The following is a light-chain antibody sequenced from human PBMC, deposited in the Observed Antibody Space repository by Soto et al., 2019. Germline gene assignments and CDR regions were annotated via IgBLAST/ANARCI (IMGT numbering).Light chain of an antibody. CDR2: GAS. Sequence: EIVMTQSPATMSVSPGERATLSCRASQSVSSTLAWYQQKPGQAPRLLIYGASTRATGIPARFSGSGSGPEFTLTISSLQSEDFAVDYFQKYNNWPQTFGQGTKVEIK. CDR3: QKYNNWPQT. V-gene: IGKV3-15*01. CDR1: QSVSST. J-gene: IGKJ1*01.